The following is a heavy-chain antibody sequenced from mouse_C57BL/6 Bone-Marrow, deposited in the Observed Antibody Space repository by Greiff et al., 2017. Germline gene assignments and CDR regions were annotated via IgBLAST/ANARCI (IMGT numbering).Heavy chain of an antibody. J-gene: IGHJ1*03. CDR1: GYTFTSYG. V-gene: IGHV1-81*01. D-gene: IGHD1-1*01. Sequence: QVQLQQSGAELARPGASVKLSCKASGYTFTSYGISWVKQRTGQGLEWIGEIYPRSGNTYYNEKFKGKATLTADKSSSTAYMELRSLTSEDSAGYFCAREGSSFWYFDVWGTGTTVTVSS. CDR3: AREGSSFWYFDV. CDR2: IYPRSGNT.